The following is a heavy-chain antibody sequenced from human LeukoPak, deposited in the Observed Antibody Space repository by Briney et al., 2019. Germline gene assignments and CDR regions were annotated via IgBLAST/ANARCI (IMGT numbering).Heavy chain of an antibody. CDR3: ASARGDYYYDSSGYYYNFDY. D-gene: IGHD3-22*01. CDR2: IIPIFGTA. V-gene: IGHV1-69*13. J-gene: IGHJ4*02. Sequence: ASVKVSCKASGGTFSSYAISWVRQAPGQGLEWMGGIIPIFGTANYAQKFQGRVTITADESTSTAYMELSSLRSEDTAVYYCASARGDYYYDSSGYYYNFDYWGQGTLVTVSS. CDR1: GGTFSSYA.